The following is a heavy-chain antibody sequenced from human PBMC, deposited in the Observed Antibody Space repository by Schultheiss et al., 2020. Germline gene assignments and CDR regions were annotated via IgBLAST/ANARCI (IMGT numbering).Heavy chain of an antibody. D-gene: IGHD6-19*01. J-gene: IGHJ1*01. CDR2: INPNSGGT. CDR3: ARDPTQWRPDH. Sequence: ASVKVSCKASGYTFTGNYMHWVRQAPGQGLEWMGWINPNSGGTNYAQKFQGRVTMTTDTSTSTAYMELRSLRSDDTAVYFCARDPTQWRPDHWGQGTLVTVSS. V-gene: IGHV1-2*02. CDR1: GYTFTGNY.